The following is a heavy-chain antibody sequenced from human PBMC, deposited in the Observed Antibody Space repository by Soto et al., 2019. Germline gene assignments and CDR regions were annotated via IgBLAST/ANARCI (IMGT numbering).Heavy chain of an antibody. Sequence: GRSLRLACAASGFTFSSYEMNWVRQAPGKGLEWVSYISSSGSTIYYADSVKGRFTISRDNAKNSLYLQMNSLRAEDTAVYYCGRDSDEDSRGHSTWSQGTLVIVSA. CDR1: GFTFSSYE. CDR3: GRDSDEDSRGHST. D-gene: IGHD3-22*01. CDR2: ISSSGSTI. V-gene: IGHV3-48*03. J-gene: IGHJ5*02.